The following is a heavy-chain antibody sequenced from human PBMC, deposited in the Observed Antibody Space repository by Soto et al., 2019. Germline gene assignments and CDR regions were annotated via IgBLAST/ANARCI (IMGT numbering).Heavy chain of an antibody. CDR3: ARDKYYDSSGFDY. Sequence: GGSLRLSCSSSCFTVRTYSMNWFRRAPGKGLEWVSSISISSTYIHYADSVKGRFTISRDDAKNSLYLQMNSLRAEDTAVYYCARDKYYDSSGFDYWGQGSLVTV. CDR2: ISISSTYI. J-gene: IGHJ4*02. D-gene: IGHD3-22*01. V-gene: IGHV3-21*01. CDR1: CFTVRTYS.